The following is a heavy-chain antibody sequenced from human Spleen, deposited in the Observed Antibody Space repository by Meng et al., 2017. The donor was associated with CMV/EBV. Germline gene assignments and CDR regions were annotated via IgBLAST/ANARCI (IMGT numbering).Heavy chain of an antibody. V-gene: IGHV3-23*01. CDR2: ISGSGRST. Sequence: ETLSLTCAASGFTFSSYAMTWVRQAPGKGLEWVSTISGSGRSTYYADSVKGRFTISRDNSKKTLYLQMNSLRAEDTAVYCCARERIAAPNWFDPWGQGTLVTVSS. J-gene: IGHJ5*02. CDR1: GFTFSSYA. D-gene: IGHD6-6*01. CDR3: ARERIAAPNWFDP.